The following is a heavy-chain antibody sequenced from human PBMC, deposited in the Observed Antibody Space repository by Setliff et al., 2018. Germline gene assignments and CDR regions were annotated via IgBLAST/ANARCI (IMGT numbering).Heavy chain of an antibody. CDR3: TTDPSPTFGGVIGAAFDI. D-gene: IGHD3-16*01. J-gene: IGHJ3*02. CDR1: GFTFSNAW. Sequence: PGGSLRLSCAASGFTFSNAWMNWVRQAPGKGLEWVGRIKGKNDGLATDYAAPVKGRFTISRDDSKNTLYLQMNSLKTEDTAVYYCTTDPSPTFGGVIGAAFDIWGQGTMVTVSS. V-gene: IGHV3-15*07. CDR2: IKGKNDGLAT.